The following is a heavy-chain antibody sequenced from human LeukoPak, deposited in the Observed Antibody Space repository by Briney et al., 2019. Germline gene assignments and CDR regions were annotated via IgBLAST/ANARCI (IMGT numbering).Heavy chain of an antibody. Sequence: SETLSLTCTVSGGSISSYYWSWIRQPPGKGLEWIGYIYYSGSTNYNPSLKSRVTISVDTSKNQFSLKLSSVTAADTAVYYCARTRPPITGTTLGWFDPWGQGTLVTVSS. CDR3: ARTRPPITGTTLGWFDP. V-gene: IGHV4-59*01. J-gene: IGHJ5*02. D-gene: IGHD1-20*01. CDR1: GGSISSYY. CDR2: IYYSGST.